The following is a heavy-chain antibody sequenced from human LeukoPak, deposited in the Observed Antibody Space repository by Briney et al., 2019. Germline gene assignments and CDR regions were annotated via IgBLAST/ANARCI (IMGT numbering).Heavy chain of an antibody. J-gene: IGHJ6*03. CDR2: ISSSSSYI. D-gene: IGHD3-3*01. CDR1: GFTFSSYS. CDR3: ARGGGTIFGVVTSYYMDV. Sequence: GGSLRLSCAASGFTFSSYSMNWVRQAPGKGLEWVSSISSSSSYIYYADSVKGRFTISRDNAKNLLYLQMNSLRAEDTAVYYCARGGGTIFGVVTSYYMDVWGKGTTVTVSS. V-gene: IGHV3-21*01.